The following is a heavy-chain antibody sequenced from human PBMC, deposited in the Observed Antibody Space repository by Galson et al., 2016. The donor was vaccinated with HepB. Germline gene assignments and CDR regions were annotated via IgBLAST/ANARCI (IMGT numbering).Heavy chain of an antibody. Sequence: SLRLSCAASGITVSTNSISWVRQAPGKGLEWISILYSDGSTHYAGSVRGRFTFSRDDSKNTLYLQMSSLRAKDTAVYYCARDNRGYCSGGNCPTHYYYGMDVWGQGTTVTVSS. CDR3: ARDNRGYCSGGNCPTHYYYGMDV. CDR2: LYSDGST. J-gene: IGHJ6*02. CDR1: GITVSTNS. V-gene: IGHV3-53*01. D-gene: IGHD2-15*01.